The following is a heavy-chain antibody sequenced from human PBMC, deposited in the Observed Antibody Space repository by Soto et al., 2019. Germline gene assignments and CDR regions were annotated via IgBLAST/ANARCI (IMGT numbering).Heavy chain of an antibody. J-gene: IGHJ4*02. CDR2: INPYNGNT. Sequence: QVQLRQSGTEVKKPGASVTVACKASGYTLTSYAISWVRQAPGQGFECMGWINPYNGNTNYVQNFPGRITMTADTSTSTAYMELRSLRSDDTAVYFCAISGYNYGYDYWGQGTLVTFSS. V-gene: IGHV1-18*01. CDR3: AISGYNYGYDY. D-gene: IGHD5-18*01. CDR1: GYTLTSYA.